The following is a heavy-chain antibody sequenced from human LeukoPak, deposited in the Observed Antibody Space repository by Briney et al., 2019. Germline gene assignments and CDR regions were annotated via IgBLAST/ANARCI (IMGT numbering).Heavy chain of an antibody. D-gene: IGHD3-3*01. V-gene: IGHV3-23*01. CDR2: ISGGGHST. CDR1: GFTFSSFG. CDR3: AKRRGYDFWSGYYNWFDP. J-gene: IGHJ5*02. Sequence: PGGSLRLSCSASGFTFSSFGMSWVRQAPGKGPEWVSAISGGGHSTYYADSVKGRFTISRDNSKSTLYLQINSLRAEDTAVYYCAKRRGYDFWSGYYNWFDPWGQGTLVTVSS.